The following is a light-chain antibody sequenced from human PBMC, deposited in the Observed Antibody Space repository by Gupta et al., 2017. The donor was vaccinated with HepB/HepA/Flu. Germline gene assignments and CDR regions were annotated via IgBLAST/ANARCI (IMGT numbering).Light chain of an antibody. CDR1: QSLITD. J-gene: IGKJ5*01. Sequence: EIVMTQSPATLSVSPGERATLSCLASQSLITDLAWYQQKPGQAPRLVVYGGSTRAIGIPDRFSGSGSGTDLTLTINSLQSADFAVYYCQQDNKWAHTFGQGTRLDIK. CDR3: QQDNKWAHT. V-gene: IGKV3-15*01. CDR2: GGS.